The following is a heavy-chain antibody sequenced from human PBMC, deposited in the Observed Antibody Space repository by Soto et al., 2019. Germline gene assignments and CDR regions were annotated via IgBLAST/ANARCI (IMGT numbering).Heavy chain of an antibody. V-gene: IGHV4-59*01. J-gene: IGHJ4*02. CDR1: GGSISTYC. Sequence: PSETLSLTCAVSGGSISTYCWSWIRQPPGKGLEWIGYIYYSGGVNYNPSLKSRITISVDTSKNQFSLKLSSVTAADTAVYYCARDLYGSGNPFDYWGQGILVTSPQ. CDR3: ARDLYGSGNPFDY. CDR2: IYYSGGV. D-gene: IGHD3-10*01.